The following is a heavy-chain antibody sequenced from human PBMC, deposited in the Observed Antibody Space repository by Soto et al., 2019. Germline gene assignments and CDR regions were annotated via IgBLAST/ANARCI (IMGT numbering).Heavy chain of an antibody. V-gene: IGHV3-23*01. D-gene: IGHD2-2*01. J-gene: IGHJ4*02. CDR1: GFTFSTYA. CDR2: ISDSGST. CDR3: AKDKGGRYCSRTSCLYSFDY. Sequence: EVQLLESGGGLVQPGGSLRLSCTASGFTFSTYAMSWVRQAPGKGLEWVSTISDSGSTYYAESVKGRFTISRDNSKNTLYLEMSSVRAEDTAVYYCAKDKGGRYCSRTSCLYSFDYWGQGTLVTVSS.